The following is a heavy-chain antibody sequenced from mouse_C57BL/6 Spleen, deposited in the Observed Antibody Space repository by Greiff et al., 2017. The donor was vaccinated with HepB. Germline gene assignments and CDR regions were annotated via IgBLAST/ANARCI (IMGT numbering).Heavy chain of an antibody. D-gene: IGHD2-1*01. CDR1: GYTFTSYW. Sequence: QVQLQQPGAELVKPGASVKMSCKASGYTFTSYWITWVKQRPGQGLEWIGDIYPGSGSTNYNEKFKSKATLTVDTSSSTAYMQLSSLTSEDSAVYYCAIYLLWTYNAMDDWGQGTSVTVSS. CDR2: IYPGSGST. J-gene: IGHJ4*01. CDR3: AIYLLWTYNAMDD. V-gene: IGHV1-55*01.